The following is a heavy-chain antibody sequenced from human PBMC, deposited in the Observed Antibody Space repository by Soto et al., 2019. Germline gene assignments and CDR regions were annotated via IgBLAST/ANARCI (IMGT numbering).Heavy chain of an antibody. CDR3: ARDATLYYYGSGSPRRYYYYYGMDV. Sequence: SQTLSLTCAISGDSVSSNSAAWNWIRQSPSRGLEWLGRTYYRSKWYNDYAVSVKSRITINPDTSKNQFSLQLNSVTPEDTAVYYCARDATLYYYGSGSPRRYYYYYGMDVWGQGTTVTVSS. D-gene: IGHD3-10*01. J-gene: IGHJ6*02. CDR2: TYYRSKWYN. CDR1: GDSVSSNSAA. V-gene: IGHV6-1*01.